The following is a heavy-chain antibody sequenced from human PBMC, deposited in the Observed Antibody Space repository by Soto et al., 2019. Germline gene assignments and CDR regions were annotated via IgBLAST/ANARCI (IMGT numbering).Heavy chain of an antibody. CDR3: ARQVYSSSWPSTYNWFDP. D-gene: IGHD6-13*01. Sequence: SETLSLTCTVSGGSVSSGSYYWSWIRQPPGKGLEWIGYIYYSGSTNYNPSLKSRVTISVDTSKNQFSLKLSSVTAADTAVYYCARQVYSSSWPSTYNWFDPWGQGTLVTVSS. CDR1: GGSVSSGSYY. CDR2: IYYSGST. J-gene: IGHJ5*02. V-gene: IGHV4-61*01.